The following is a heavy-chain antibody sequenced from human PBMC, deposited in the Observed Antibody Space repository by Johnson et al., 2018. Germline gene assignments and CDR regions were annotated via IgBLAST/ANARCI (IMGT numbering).Heavy chain of an antibody. CDR1: GGSISSYY. J-gene: IGHJ6*03. Sequence: QVQLQESGPGLVKPSETLSLTCTVSGGSISSYYWSWIRQPPGKGLEWIAYISYSGGTNDNPSLESRVTISVDKSKNQFALKLRSVTAADTAVYYCARHAGNYFYYMDVWGKGTTVTVSS. V-gene: IGHV4-59*01. CDR3: ARHAGNYFYYMDV. CDR2: ISYSGGT. D-gene: IGHD3-10*01.